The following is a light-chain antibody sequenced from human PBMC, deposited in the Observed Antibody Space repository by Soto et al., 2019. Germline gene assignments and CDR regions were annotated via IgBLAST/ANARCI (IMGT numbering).Light chain of an antibody. Sequence: DIQMTQSPSSLSASVGDRVTLTCQASPDISNYLNWYQQKPGKAPKRLIYDASNLETGVPSRFSGSGSGTDFTFTISSLQPEDIATYCCLQYDNLPFTFGPGTKVDIK. J-gene: IGKJ3*01. CDR3: LQYDNLPFT. CDR1: PDISNY. CDR2: DAS. V-gene: IGKV1-33*01.